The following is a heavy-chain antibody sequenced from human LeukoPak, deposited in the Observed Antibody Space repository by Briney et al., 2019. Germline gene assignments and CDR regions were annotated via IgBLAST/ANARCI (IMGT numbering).Heavy chain of an antibody. Sequence: GGSLRLSCAASGSTFSSYEVNWVRQAPGKGLEWVSYISSSGSTIYYADSVKGRFTISRDNAKNSLYLQMNSLRAEDTAVYYCAAMVRGVRDFDYWGQGTLVTVSS. V-gene: IGHV3-48*03. CDR1: GSTFSSYE. CDR3: AAMVRGVRDFDY. CDR2: ISSSGSTI. J-gene: IGHJ4*02. D-gene: IGHD3-10*01.